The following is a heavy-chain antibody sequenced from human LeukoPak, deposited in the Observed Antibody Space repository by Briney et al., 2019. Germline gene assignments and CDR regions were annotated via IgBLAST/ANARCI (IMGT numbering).Heavy chain of an antibody. CDR1: GFTFSSYA. D-gene: IGHD3-22*01. CDR3: AKQSLYDSSGHFHY. CDR2: ITGSGGYT. J-gene: IGHJ4*02. Sequence: PGGSLRLSCAASGFTFSSYAMTWVRQAQGKGLEWVSTITGSGGYTYYADSVKGRFTISRDNSKNTLFLRMNSLRAEDTAAYFCAKQSLYDSSGHFHYWGQGTLVTVSS. V-gene: IGHV3-23*01.